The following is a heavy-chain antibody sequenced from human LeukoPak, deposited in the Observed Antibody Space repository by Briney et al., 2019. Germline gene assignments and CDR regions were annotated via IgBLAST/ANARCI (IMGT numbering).Heavy chain of an antibody. D-gene: IGHD1-26*01. J-gene: IGHJ4*02. CDR1: GFTFSSYW. CDR2: INGDGSIE. CDR3: ARDPIVGDTGGGDY. V-gene: IGHV3-7*01. Sequence: GGSLRLSCAASGFTFSSYWMTWVPQAPGKGLEWVSNINGDGSIETYEHSVRGRFSIFRDNAKDALYLQMNSLRVDDTAIYYCARDPIVGDTGGGDYWGQGTLVTVSS.